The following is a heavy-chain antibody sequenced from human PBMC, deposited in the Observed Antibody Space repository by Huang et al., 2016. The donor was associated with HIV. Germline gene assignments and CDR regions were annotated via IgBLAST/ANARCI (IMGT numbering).Heavy chain of an antibody. D-gene: IGHD3-3*01. CDR3: AKDLTYTFGRHFDY. Sequence: QVQLVESGGGVVQPGGSLRISCTASGFTFGSFGMHWVRQAPGKGLELVAFKRYDGNNYYYADSVRGRFTIARDNSKDTLYLQMNRLRPDDSAVYYCAKDLTYTFGRHFDYWGRGTLVTVSS. V-gene: IGHV3-30*02. CDR2: KRYDGNNY. J-gene: IGHJ4*02. CDR1: GFTFGSFG.